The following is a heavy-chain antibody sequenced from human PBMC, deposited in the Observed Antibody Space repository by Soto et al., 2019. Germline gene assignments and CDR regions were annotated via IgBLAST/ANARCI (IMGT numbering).Heavy chain of an antibody. D-gene: IGHD5-12*01. J-gene: IGHJ4*02. V-gene: IGHV1-46*03. CDR1: GGTFSSHY. Sequence: GASVKVSCKASGGTFSSHYIHWVRQTPGQALEWMGIINPSGDSTSYAQKFQGRVTMTRDTSTSTVYMELRSLRSEDTAVYYCVGYSGYDYFFDYWGRGTLVTV. CDR3: VGYSGYDYFFDY. CDR2: INPSGDST.